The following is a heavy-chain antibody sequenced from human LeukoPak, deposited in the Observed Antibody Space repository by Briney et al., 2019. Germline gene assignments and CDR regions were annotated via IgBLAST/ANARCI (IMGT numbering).Heavy chain of an antibody. CDR1: GYTFTGYY. V-gene: IGHV1-2*02. Sequence: ASVKVSCKASGYTFTGYYMHWARQAPGQGLEWMGWINPNSGGTNYAQKFQGRVTMTRDTSISTAYMELSRLRSDDTAVYYCAREHSSGYYFDAFDIWGQGTMVTVSS. D-gene: IGHD3-22*01. CDR3: AREHSSGYYFDAFDI. CDR2: INPNSGGT. J-gene: IGHJ3*02.